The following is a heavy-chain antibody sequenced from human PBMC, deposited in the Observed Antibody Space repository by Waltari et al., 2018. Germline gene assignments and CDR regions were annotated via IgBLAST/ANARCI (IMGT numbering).Heavy chain of an antibody. CDR2: IYYSGRT. CDR1: GGPIRSGGYY. J-gene: IGHJ4*02. CDR3: ARVSGAYYYDSSGLFDY. Sequence: QVQLQESGPGLVKPSQTLSLTCPVSGGPIRSGGYYWRWIRLPPGKGMEWIGYIYYSGRTYYNPSLKSRVTISVDTSKNQFSLKLSSVTAADTAVYYCARVSGAYYYDSSGLFDYWGQGTLVTVSS. V-gene: IGHV4-31*03. D-gene: IGHD3-22*01.